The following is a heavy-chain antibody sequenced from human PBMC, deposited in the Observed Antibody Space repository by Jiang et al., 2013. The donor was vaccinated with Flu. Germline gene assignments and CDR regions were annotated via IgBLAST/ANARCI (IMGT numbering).Heavy chain of an antibody. CDR2: INPNSGAT. V-gene: IGHV1-2*02. CDR3: AKDRRYCTSGNCQYSFDF. D-gene: IGHD2-15*01. Sequence: SCKASGYSFTGYYMHWVRQAPGQGLQWMGWINPNSGATAYAQRFQGRVTMTRDTHISTAFMELTSLRSDDTAVYFCAKDRRYCTSGNCQYSFDFWGQGTLVTVSS. CDR1: GYSFTGYY. J-gene: IGHJ4*02.